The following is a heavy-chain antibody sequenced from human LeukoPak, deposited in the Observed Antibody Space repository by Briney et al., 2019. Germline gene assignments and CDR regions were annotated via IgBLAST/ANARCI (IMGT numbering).Heavy chain of an antibody. CDR1: GGTFRSYA. J-gene: IGHJ4*02. CDR2: INPNSGCT. CDR3: ARDGTMSTRAPGGVPAY. D-gene: IGHD3-10*02. Sequence: ASVKVSCKASGGTFRSYAISWVRQAPGQGLEWMGWINPNSGCTYYAQKFQGRVTMTRDTHISTAYMDLSRLRSDDTAFYYCARDGTMSTRAPGGVPAYWSQGTLATVHS. V-gene: IGHV1-2*02.